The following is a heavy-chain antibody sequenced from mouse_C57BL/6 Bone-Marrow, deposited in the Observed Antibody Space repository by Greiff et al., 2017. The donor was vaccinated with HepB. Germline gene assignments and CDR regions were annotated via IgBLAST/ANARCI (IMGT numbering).Heavy chain of an antibody. Sequence: EVKLVESGGGLVQPGGSLSLSCAASGFTFTDYYMSWVRQPPGKALEWLGFIRNKANGDTTEYSASVKGRFTISRDNSQSILYLQMNALRAEYSATYYCARYRTTVVAKPSYWYFDVWGTGTTVTVSS. J-gene: IGHJ1*03. CDR3: ARYRTTVVAKPSYWYFDV. CDR1: GFTFTDYY. D-gene: IGHD1-1*01. V-gene: IGHV7-3*01. CDR2: IRNKANGDTT.